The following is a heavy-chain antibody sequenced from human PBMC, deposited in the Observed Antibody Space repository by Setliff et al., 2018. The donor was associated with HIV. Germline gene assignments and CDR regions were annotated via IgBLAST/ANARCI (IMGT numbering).Heavy chain of an antibody. CDR1: GDSIKSHH. J-gene: IGHJ4*02. CDR3: ARQLDYTNGRYFDY. Sequence: SETLSLTCTVSGDSIKSHHWSWIRQPAGKGLEWLAYTDASGDTNYNPSLRGRVIISLDTSNNQFSLNLNSVTAADTTVYYCARQLDYTNGRYFDYWGPGTLVTVSS. V-gene: IGHV4-4*09. D-gene: IGHD4-4*01. CDR2: TDASGDT.